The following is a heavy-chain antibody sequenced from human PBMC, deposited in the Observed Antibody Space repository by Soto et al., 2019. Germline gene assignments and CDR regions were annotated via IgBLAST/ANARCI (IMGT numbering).Heavy chain of an antibody. Sequence: QVQLQESGPGLVKPSETLSLTCTVSGGSISSYYWSWIRQPPGKGLEWSGYIYYSGSTNYNPSLKSRVTISVDTSKNQFSLKLSSVTAADTAVYYCARSVVVVAATPEKDYYYYYMDVWGKRTTVTVSS. CDR2: IYYSGST. CDR3: ARSVVVVAATPEKDYYYYYMDV. V-gene: IGHV4-59*01. CDR1: GGSISSYY. D-gene: IGHD2-15*01. J-gene: IGHJ6*03.